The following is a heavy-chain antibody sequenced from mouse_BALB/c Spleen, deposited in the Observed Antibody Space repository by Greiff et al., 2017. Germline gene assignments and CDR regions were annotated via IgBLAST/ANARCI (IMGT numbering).Heavy chain of an antibody. CDR1: GYTFTSYW. Sequence: QVQLQQPGAELVRPGASVKLSCKASGYTFTSYWINWVKQRPGQGLEWIGNIYPSDSYTNYNQKFKDKATLTVDKSSSTAYMQLSSPTSEDSAVYYCTRLGRGYYAMDYWGQGTSVTVSS. V-gene: IGHV1-69*02. CDR3: TRLGRGYYAMDY. J-gene: IGHJ4*01. D-gene: IGHD4-1*01. CDR2: IYPSDSYT.